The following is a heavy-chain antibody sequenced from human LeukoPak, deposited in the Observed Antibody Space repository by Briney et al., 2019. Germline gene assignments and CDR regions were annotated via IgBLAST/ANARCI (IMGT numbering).Heavy chain of an antibody. J-gene: IGHJ4*02. CDR1: GFTFSKYW. D-gene: IGHD6-19*01. CDR2: INADGTVT. CDR3: ATKQWLAPPPDS. V-gene: IGHV3-74*01. Sequence: GESLRLSCAASGFTFSKYWMLWVRQAPGKGLESVSRINADGTVTTYADSVKGRFTVSRDNADNTMFLQMNSVRNEDTAVYYCATKQWLAPPPDSWGQGTPVTVSS.